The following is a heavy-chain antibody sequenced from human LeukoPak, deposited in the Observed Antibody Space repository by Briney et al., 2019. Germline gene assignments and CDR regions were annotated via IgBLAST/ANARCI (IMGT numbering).Heavy chain of an antibody. Sequence: SQTLSLTCAISGDSFSSNSAAWNWVRHSPSRGLEWLGRTYYRSKWYTDYAESVKSRITINPATSKNQFSLQVNSVTPEDTAVYYCARGSSRIYYYDSSGYSHAFDYWGQGILVTVSS. D-gene: IGHD3-22*01. CDR2: TYYRSKWYT. CDR1: GDSFSSNSAA. J-gene: IGHJ4*02. CDR3: ARGSSRIYYYDSSGYSHAFDY. V-gene: IGHV6-1*01.